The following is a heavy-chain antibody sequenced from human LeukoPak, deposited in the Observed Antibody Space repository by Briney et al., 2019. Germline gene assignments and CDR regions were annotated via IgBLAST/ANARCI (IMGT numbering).Heavy chain of an antibody. Sequence: ASVQVSCKASGYTFTSYYIHWVRQAPGQGLAWMGVINHSGGSTPYAQNFQGRVTTTTDTSTSTVYMELSSLRSEDTAVYYCARDRASGSYEVSFCYDLDVWGLRTTVTVSS. J-gene: IGHJ6*02. V-gene: IGHV1-46*01. CDR1: GYTFTSYY. CDR2: INHSGGST. CDR3: ARDRASGSYEVSFCYDLDV. D-gene: IGHD3-10*01.